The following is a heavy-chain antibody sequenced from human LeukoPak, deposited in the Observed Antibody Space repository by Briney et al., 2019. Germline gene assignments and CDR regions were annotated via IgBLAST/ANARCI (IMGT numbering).Heavy chain of an antibody. V-gene: IGHV3-73*01. CDR1: GFTFSGSA. Sequence: GGSLKLSCAASGFTFSGSAMPWVRQASGKGLEWVGRIRSKVNSYATAYAASVKGRFTISRDDSKNTAYLQMNSLNTEDTAVYYCTTTGSSSSTDYWGQGTLVTVSS. CDR2: IRSKVNSYAT. CDR3: TTTGSSSSTDY. J-gene: IGHJ4*02. D-gene: IGHD6-6*01.